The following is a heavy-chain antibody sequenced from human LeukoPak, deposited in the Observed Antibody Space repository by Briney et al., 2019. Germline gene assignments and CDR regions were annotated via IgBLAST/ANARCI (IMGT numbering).Heavy chain of an antibody. D-gene: IGHD2-8*02. Sequence: SETLSLTCTVSGGSISSSSYYWGWIRQPPGKGLEWIGSIYYSGSTYYNPSLKSRVTMSVDTSKNRFSLTLSSVTAADTAVYYCARLLAGCPGGRCRAHFDYWGQGTLVTVSS. J-gene: IGHJ4*02. V-gene: IGHV4-39*07. CDR3: ARLLAGCPGGRCRAHFDY. CDR1: GGSISSSSYY. CDR2: IYYSGST.